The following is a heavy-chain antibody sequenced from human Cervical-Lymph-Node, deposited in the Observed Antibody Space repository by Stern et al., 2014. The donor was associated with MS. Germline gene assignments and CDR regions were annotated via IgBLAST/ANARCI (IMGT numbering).Heavy chain of an antibody. CDR3: ARDRYGLFDF. D-gene: IGHD4-17*01. J-gene: IGHJ4*02. CDR1: GFSFTEYY. V-gene: IGHV3-11*01. CDR2: TDIRVRTI. Sequence: QVQLVQSGGGLVKPGGSLRLSCVASGFSFTEYYMSWIRQAPGKGLEWVASTDIRVRTIDYAGSVKGRFTISRDNTKDSLYLQMSSLRVEDTATYYCARDRYGLFDFWGQGALVTVSS.